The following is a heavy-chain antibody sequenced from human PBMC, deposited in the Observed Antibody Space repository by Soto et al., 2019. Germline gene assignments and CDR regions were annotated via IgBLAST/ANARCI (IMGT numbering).Heavy chain of an antibody. CDR2: INAGNGNT. CDR1: GYTFTSYA. J-gene: IGHJ6*02. V-gene: IGHV1-3*01. D-gene: IGHD1-26*01. Sequence: SVKVSCKASGYTFTSYAMHWVRQAPGQRLEWMGWINAGNGNTKYSQKFQGRVTITRDTSASTAYMELSSLRSEDTAVYYCARDRLWELLPGYYYGMDVWGQGTTVTVSS. CDR3: ARDRLWELLPGYYYGMDV.